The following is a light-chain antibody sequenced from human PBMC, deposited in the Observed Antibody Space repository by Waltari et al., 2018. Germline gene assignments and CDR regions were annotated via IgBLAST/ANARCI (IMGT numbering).Light chain of an antibody. CDR2: DKN. V-gene: IGLV3-19*01. Sequence: SSELTQDPAVSVAMGQPVPITCTGNGLRTYYSSSYQQRPGQAPILIMYDKNNRPSGVQDRFSGSNSDNTASLTITGAQAEDEASYYCHSRDASGVGGSFGGGTKLTVL. J-gene: IGLJ2*01. CDR3: HSRDASGVGGS. CDR1: GLRTYY.